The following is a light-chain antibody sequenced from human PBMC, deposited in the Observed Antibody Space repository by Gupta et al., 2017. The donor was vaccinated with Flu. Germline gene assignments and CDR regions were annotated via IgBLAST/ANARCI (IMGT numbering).Light chain of an antibody. CDR1: SGINVGTYR. CDR2: YKSDSDK. CDR3: MIWHSSAWV. J-gene: IGLJ3*02. Sequence: QAVLTQPSSLSASPGASASLTCTLRSGINVGTYRIYWYQQKPGSPPQYLLRYKSDSDKQQGSGVPSRFSGFKDASANAGILLISGLQSEDEADYYCMIWHSSAWVFGGGTKLTGL. V-gene: IGLV5-45*02.